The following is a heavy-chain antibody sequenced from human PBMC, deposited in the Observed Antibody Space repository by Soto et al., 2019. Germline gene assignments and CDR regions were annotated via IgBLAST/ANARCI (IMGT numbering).Heavy chain of an antibody. CDR3: ARERPYCSGGSCYSEWFDY. D-gene: IGHD2-15*01. J-gene: IGHJ4*02. CDR2: VIPIFGTA. Sequence: QVQLVQSGAEVKKPGSSVKVSCKASGGTFSSYAISWVRQAPGQGLEWMGGVIPIFGTANYAQKVQGKVTTTADESTSAAYMEQSRLRSEDTAVYYCARERPYCSGGSCYSEWFDYWGQGTLVTVSS. V-gene: IGHV1-69*01. CDR1: GGTFSSYA.